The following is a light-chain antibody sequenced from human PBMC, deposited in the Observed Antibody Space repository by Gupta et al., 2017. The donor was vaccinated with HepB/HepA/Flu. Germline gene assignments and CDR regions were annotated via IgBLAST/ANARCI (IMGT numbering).Light chain of an antibody. Sequence: DVVMTQSPLSLPVTLGQPASISCRSSQSLVHTEGNIFLNWFQQRPGQSPRRLIYKVSNRDSGVPDRFSGSGSGTDFTLKISRVEAEDVGVYYCMQATHGPYTFGQGTKLEIK. CDR2: KVS. J-gene: IGKJ2*01. CDR1: QSLVHTEGNIF. V-gene: IGKV2-30*02. CDR3: MQATHGPYT.